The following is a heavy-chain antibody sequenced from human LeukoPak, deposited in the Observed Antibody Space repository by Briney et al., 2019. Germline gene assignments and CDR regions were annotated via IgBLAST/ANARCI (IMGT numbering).Heavy chain of an antibody. CDR3: AKGYCSSASCRSGMDV. Sequence: QSGGSLRLSCAASGFIFSSYGMHWVRQAPGKGLEWVALIRSDGTKTYYADSVEGRFTISRDNSKNTLYLQMYSLGADDTAVYYCAKGYCSSASCRSGMDVWGQGTTVTVSS. CDR2: IRSDGTKT. CDR1: GFIFSSYG. D-gene: IGHD2-2*01. V-gene: IGHV3-30*02. J-gene: IGHJ6*02.